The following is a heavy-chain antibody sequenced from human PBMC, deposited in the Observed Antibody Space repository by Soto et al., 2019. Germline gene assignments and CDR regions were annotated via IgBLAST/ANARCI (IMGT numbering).Heavy chain of an antibody. Sequence: ASVKVSCKASGGTFSSSSISWVRQAPGQGLEWMGGIIPIFGTANYTQKFQGRVTITADESTSTAYMELSSLRSEDTAVYYCARHPGGRGYYYGMDVWGQGTTVTVSS. D-gene: IGHD2-15*01. J-gene: IGHJ6*02. CDR1: GGTFSSSS. CDR2: IIPIFGTA. V-gene: IGHV1-69*13. CDR3: ARHPGGRGYYYGMDV.